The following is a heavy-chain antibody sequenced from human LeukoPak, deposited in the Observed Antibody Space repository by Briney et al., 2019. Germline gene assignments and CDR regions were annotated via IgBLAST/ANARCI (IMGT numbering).Heavy chain of an antibody. CDR3: ARVVVVAATRYYAWFDP. CDR2: MNPNSGNT. V-gene: IGHV1-8*01. CDR1: GYTFTSYD. J-gene: IGHJ5*02. D-gene: IGHD2-15*01. Sequence: ASVKVSCKASGYTFTSYDINWVRQAAGQGLEWMGWMNPNSGNTVYAQKFQGRVTMTRNTSISTAYMELSSLRSEDTAVYYCARVVVVAATRYYAWFDPWGQGTLVTVSS.